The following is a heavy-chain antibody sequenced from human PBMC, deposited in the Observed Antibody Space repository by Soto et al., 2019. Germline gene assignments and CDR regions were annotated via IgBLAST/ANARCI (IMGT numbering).Heavy chain of an antibody. V-gene: IGHV3-20*01. CDR3: ARDVRDILTGYYRSMGWFDP. CDR2: INWNGGST. Sequence: GGSLRLSCAASGFTFDDYGMSWVRQAPGKGLEWVSGINWNGGSTGYADSVKGRFTISRDNAKNSLYLQMNSLRAEDTALYHCARDVRDILTGYYRSMGWFDPWGQGTLVTVSS. D-gene: IGHD3-9*01. J-gene: IGHJ5*02. CDR1: GFTFDDYG.